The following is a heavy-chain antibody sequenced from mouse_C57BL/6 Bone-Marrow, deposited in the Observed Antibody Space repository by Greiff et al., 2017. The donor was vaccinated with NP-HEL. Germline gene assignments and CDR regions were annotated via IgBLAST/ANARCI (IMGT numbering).Heavy chain of an antibody. V-gene: IGHV1-50*01. CDR1: GYTFTSYW. D-gene: IGHD3-1*01. Sequence: QVQLQQPGAELVKPGASVKLSCKASGYTFTSYWMQWVKQRPGQGLEWIGEIDPSDSYTNYNQKFKGKATLTVDTSSSTAYMQLSSLTSEDSAVYYCARNPPGGLPAWFAYWGQGTLVTVSA. J-gene: IGHJ3*01. CDR2: IDPSDSYT. CDR3: ARNPPGGLPAWFAY.